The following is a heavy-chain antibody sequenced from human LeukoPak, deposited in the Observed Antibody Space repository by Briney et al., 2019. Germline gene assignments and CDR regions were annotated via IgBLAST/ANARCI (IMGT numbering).Heavy chain of an antibody. J-gene: IGHJ6*03. CDR1: GGSIRSSSTYY. CDR2: IYYSGSS. CDR3: ACLRYYYYMDV. Sequence: SETLSLTCTVSGGSIRSSSTYYWGWIRQPPGKGLEWIGSIYYSGSSYYNPSLKSRLTISVDTSKNQFSLKLSSMTAADTAVYYCACLRYYYYMDVWGKGTTVTISS. V-gene: IGHV4-39*07. D-gene: IGHD2-2*01.